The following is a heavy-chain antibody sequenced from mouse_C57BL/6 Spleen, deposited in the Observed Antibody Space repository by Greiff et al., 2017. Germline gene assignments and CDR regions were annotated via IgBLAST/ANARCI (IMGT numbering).Heavy chain of an antibody. CDR3: TRDRNYGNNYYAMDY. Sequence: EVKLVESGEGLVKPGGSLKLSCAASGFTFSSYAMSWVRQTPEKRLEWVAYISSGGDYIYYADTVKGRFTISRDNARNTLYLQMSSLKSEDTAMYYCTRDRNYGNNYYAMDYWGQGTSVTVSS. D-gene: IGHD2-1*01. J-gene: IGHJ4*01. CDR1: GFTFSSYA. V-gene: IGHV5-9-1*02. CDR2: ISSGGDYI.